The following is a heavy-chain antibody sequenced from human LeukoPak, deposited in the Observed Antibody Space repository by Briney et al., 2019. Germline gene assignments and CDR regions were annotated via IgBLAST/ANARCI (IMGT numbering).Heavy chain of an antibody. CDR1: GGSISSVDYY. CDR3: ARTGGTIDY. J-gene: IGHJ4*02. CDR2: IYYSGST. D-gene: IGHD2-8*02. Sequence: SETLSLTCTVSGGSISSVDYYWSWSRHPPGKGLEWIGYIYYSGSTYYNPSLKSRVTISVDTSKNQFSLKLNSVTAADTAVYYCARTGGTIDYWGQGTLVTVSS. V-gene: IGHV4-30-4*01.